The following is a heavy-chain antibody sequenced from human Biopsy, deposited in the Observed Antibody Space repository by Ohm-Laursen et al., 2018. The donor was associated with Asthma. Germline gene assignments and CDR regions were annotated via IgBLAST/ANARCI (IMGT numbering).Heavy chain of an antibody. D-gene: IGHD6-25*01. CDR3: ARENRGGFYDGMDL. Sequence: SLRLSCAASGFTFSDYYMSWIRQAPGKGLEWISYINSGGSTIYYADSVKGRFTISRDNAQNLLYLQMSSLRTEDTAVYYCARENRGGFYDGMDLWGQGTPVTVSS. CDR2: INSGGSTI. V-gene: IGHV3-11*01. J-gene: IGHJ6*02. CDR1: GFTFSDYY.